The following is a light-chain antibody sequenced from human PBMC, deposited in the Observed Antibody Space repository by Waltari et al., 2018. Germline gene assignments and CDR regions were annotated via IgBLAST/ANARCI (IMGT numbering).Light chain of an antibody. CDR1: RAISVY. J-gene: IGKJ5*01. Sequence: IQMTQSPSSLSASVGDTVPITCRASRAISVYVNWYQQKPGEAPRLLLYASYSLQTGVPSRFSGRGSGTEFTLTISSLQPEDFATYYCQQSATALGITFGQGTRL. V-gene: IGKV1-39*01. CDR2: ASY. CDR3: QQSATALGIT.